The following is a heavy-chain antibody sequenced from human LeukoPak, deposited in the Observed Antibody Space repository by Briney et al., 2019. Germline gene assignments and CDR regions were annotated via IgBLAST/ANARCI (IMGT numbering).Heavy chain of an antibody. CDR1: GFTFGSYS. J-gene: IGHJ3*02. D-gene: IGHD1-26*01. Sequence: GGSLRLSCAASGFTFGSYSMNWVRQAPGKGLEWVSSISSSSSYIYYADSVKGRFTISRDNSKNTLYLQMNSLRAEDTAVYYCARGIVGALDAFDIWGQGTMVTVSS. CDR2: ISSSSSYI. CDR3: ARGIVGALDAFDI. V-gene: IGHV3-21*01.